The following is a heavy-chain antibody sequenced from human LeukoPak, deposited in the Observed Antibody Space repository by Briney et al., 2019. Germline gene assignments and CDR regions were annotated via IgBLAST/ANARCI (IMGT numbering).Heavy chain of an antibody. Sequence: SQTLSLTCDISGDSVSSNGASWTWIRQSPSRGLEWLGRTYYRSKWYNDYAVSVKSRTSINPDTSKNQFPLQLNSVTPEDTAVYYCARETDFGVVTNWGQGTLVTVSS. CDR2: TYYRSKWYN. V-gene: IGHV6-1*01. D-gene: IGHD3-3*01. CDR3: ARETDFGVVTN. CDR1: GDSVSSNGAS. J-gene: IGHJ4*02.